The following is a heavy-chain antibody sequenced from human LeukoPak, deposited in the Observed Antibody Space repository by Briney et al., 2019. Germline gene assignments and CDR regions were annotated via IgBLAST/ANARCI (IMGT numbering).Heavy chain of an antibody. Sequence: GGSLRLSCAASGFTFSRYWMSWVRQAPGKGLEWVANIKQDGSEKYYVDSVKGRFTISRDNAKNSLYLQMNSLRAEDTAVYYCAKDLDFWSGYYYSDAFDIWGQGTMVTVSS. CDR1: GFTFSRYW. V-gene: IGHV3-7*01. CDR2: IKQDGSEK. J-gene: IGHJ3*02. D-gene: IGHD3-3*01. CDR3: AKDLDFWSGYYYSDAFDI.